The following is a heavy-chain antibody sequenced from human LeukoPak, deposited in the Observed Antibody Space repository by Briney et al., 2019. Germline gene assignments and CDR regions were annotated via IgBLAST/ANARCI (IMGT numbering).Heavy chain of an antibody. J-gene: IGHJ4*02. V-gene: IGHV3-30*02. Sequence: GGSLRLSCVASGFTFSSYGIHWIRQAPGKGLEWVAFIRYDGSKKFYSDSVKGRFTISRDNSRNTLYLQMSSLRTDDTAVYFCAKDRPPQYDSGTYSDYWGQGTLVTVSS. CDR2: IRYDGSKK. CDR1: GFTFSSYG. CDR3: AKDRPPQYDSGTYSDY. D-gene: IGHD3-10*01.